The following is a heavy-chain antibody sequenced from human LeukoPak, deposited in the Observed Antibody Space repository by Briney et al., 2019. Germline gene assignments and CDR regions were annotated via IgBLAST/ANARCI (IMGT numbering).Heavy chain of an antibody. CDR3: ARDTPPTAIDY. Sequence: RGSLRLSCAASGFTFSSYAMSWVRQAPGKGLEWVSSISSSSSYIYYADSVKGRFTISRDNAKNSLYLQMNSLRAEDTAVYYCARDTPPTAIDYWGQGTLVTVSS. D-gene: IGHD4-17*01. CDR2: ISSSSSYI. CDR1: GFTFSSYA. V-gene: IGHV3-21*01. J-gene: IGHJ4*02.